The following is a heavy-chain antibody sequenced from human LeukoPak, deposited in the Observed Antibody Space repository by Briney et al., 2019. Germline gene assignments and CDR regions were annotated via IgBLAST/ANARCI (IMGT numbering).Heavy chain of an antibody. J-gene: IGHJ4*02. D-gene: IGHD1-7*01. CDR2: IHHSGST. Sequence: PSETLSLTCTVSGGSISSGGYYWSWIRQHPGKGLEWIGYIHHSGSTYYNPSLKSRVNISVDTSKNQFSLKLSSVTDADTALYYCARVNSGTVDYWGQGTLVIVSS. CDR3: ARVNSGTVDY. CDR1: GGSISSGGYY. V-gene: IGHV4-31*03.